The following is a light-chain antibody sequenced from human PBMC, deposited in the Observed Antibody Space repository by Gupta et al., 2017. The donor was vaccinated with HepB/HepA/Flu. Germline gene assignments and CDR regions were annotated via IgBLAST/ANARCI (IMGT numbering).Light chain of an antibody. Sequence: DIQLTQSPSTLSASVGDRVTITCRASQSVSSWLAWYQQKPGKAPKLLIYKASSLESGVPPRFSGSGSGPEFTRPRSSLQADDFETYYGQQESMFGQGTKLENK. V-gene: IGKV1-5*03. CDR3: QQESM. CDR2: KAS. CDR1: QSVSSW. J-gene: IGKJ2*01.